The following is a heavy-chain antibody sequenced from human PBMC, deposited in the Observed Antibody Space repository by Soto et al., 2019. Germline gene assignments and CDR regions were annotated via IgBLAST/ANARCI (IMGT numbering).Heavy chain of an antibody. CDR2: ITSDGTIA. Sequence: GGSLRLSCVASGFTFSSYWMHLVRQAPGKGLVWVSRITSDGTIASYADSVRGRFTISRDNAKNTLYLQMNSLRVDDTAVYYCASGSSTRFSYWGQGKLVTVSS. CDR3: ASGSSTRFSY. V-gene: IGHV3-74*01. D-gene: IGHD6-13*01. J-gene: IGHJ4*02. CDR1: GFTFSSYW.